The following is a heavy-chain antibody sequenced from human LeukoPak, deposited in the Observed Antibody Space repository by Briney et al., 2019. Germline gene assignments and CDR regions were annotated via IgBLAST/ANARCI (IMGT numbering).Heavy chain of an antibody. CDR2: IIPIFGTA. Sequence: SVKVSCKASGYTFTSYAMNWVRQAPGQGLEWMGGIIPIFGTANYAQKFQGRVTITADESTSTAYMELSSLRSEDTAVYYCAGRSNYDFWSGYDRPVDYWGQGTLVTVSS. V-gene: IGHV1-69*13. D-gene: IGHD3-3*01. CDR1: GYTFTSYA. J-gene: IGHJ4*02. CDR3: AGRSNYDFWSGYDRPVDY.